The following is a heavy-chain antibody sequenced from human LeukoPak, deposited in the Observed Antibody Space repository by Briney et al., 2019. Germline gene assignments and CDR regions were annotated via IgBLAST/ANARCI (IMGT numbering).Heavy chain of an antibody. V-gene: IGHV1-8*03. CDR2: MNPNSGNT. CDR3: ARGRDCSSTSCYKREIGY. J-gene: IGHJ4*02. D-gene: IGHD2-2*01. CDR1: GYTFTSYD. Sequence: ASVKVSCKASGYTFTSYDINWVRQATGQGLEWMGWMNPNSGNTGYAQKFQGRATITRNTSISTAYMELSSLRSEDTAVYYCARGRDCSSTSCYKREIGYWGQGTLVTVSS.